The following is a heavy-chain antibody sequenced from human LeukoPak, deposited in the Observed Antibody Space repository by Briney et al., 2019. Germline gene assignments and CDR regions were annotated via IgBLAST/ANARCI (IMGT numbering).Heavy chain of an antibody. CDR2: ISSDGSTT. CDR1: GFTFSSYW. V-gene: IGHV3-74*01. CDR3: ARDPDSSGWPSIEY. Sequence: GGSLRLSCAASGFTFSSYWIHWVRQAPGKGLVWVSRISSDGSTTTYADSVKGRFTISRDNAKNTLYLQMNSLRAEDTAVYYCARDPDSSGWPSIEYWGQGTLVTVSS. D-gene: IGHD6-19*01. J-gene: IGHJ4*02.